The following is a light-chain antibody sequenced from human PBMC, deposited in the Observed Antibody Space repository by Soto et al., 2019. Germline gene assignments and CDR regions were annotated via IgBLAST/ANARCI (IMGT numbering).Light chain of an antibody. Sequence: AIRMTQSPSSLSASTGDRVTITCRASQGISSYLAWYQQKPGKAPKLLIYAASTLQSGVPSRFSGSGSGTDFTLTISCLQSEDFAVYYCQQYGSSSWTFGQGTKVEIK. V-gene: IGKV1-8*01. J-gene: IGKJ1*01. CDR1: QGISSY. CDR2: AAS. CDR3: QQYGSSSWT.